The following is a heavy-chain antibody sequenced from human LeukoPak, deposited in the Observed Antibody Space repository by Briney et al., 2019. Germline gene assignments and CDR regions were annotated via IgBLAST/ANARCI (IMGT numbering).Heavy chain of an antibody. D-gene: IGHD5-18*01. J-gene: IGHJ3*02. V-gene: IGHV3-21*01. Sequence: GSLRLSCAASGFTFSSYSMNWVRQAPGKGLEWVSSISSSSSYIYYADSVKGRFTISRDNAKNSLYLQMNSLRAEDTAVYFCARDGRGYNYGYTFDMWGQGTMVTVSS. CDR3: ARDGRGYNYGYTFDM. CDR1: GFTFSSYS. CDR2: ISSSSSYI.